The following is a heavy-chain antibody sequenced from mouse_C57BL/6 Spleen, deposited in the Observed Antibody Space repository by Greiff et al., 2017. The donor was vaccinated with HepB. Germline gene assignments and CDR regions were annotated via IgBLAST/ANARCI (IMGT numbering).Heavy chain of an antibody. CDR1: GYTFTSYW. Sequence: QVQLQQPGAELVKPGASVKLSCKASGYTFTSYWMQWVKQRPGQGLEWIGWIFPGSGSTYYNEKFKGKATLTVDKSSSTAYMLLSSLTSEDSAVYFCARSGSSYDYAMDYWGQGTSVTVSS. CDR2: IFPGSGST. V-gene: IGHV1-75*01. J-gene: IGHJ4*01. D-gene: IGHD1-1*01. CDR3: ARSGSSYDYAMDY.